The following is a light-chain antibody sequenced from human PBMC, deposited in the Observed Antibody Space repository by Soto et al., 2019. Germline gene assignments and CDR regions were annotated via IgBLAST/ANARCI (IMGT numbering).Light chain of an antibody. V-gene: IGKV1-33*01. CDR2: GAS. CDR3: QQYVNLPLT. Sequence: IQMTQSPSSLSASVGDRVTITCQASQDISNFLNWYQQKPGKAPKLLIYGASNLETGVPSRFSGSASDTDFSFTISSLQPEDIATYYCQQYVNLPLTFGGGTKVEIK. J-gene: IGKJ4*01. CDR1: QDISNF.